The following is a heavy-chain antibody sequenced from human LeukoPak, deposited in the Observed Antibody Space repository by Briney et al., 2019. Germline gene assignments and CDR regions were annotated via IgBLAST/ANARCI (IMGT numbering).Heavy chain of an antibody. Sequence: SETLSLTCTVSGGSISSNSYFWGWIRQPPGKGLDWIGSIHYSGSTYYNPSLKSRVTISVDTSKNQFSLKLSSVTAADTAVYYCARQRDYYDTSGYDYFDYWGQGTLVTVSS. CDR3: ARQRDYYDTSGYDYFDY. V-gene: IGHV4-39*01. J-gene: IGHJ4*02. D-gene: IGHD3-22*01. CDR2: IHYSGST. CDR1: GGSISSNSYF.